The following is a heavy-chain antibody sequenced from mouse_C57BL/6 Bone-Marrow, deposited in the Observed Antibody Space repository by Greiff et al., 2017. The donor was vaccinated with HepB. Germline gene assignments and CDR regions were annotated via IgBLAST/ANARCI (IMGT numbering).Heavy chain of an antibody. CDR1: GYTFTSYW. J-gene: IGHJ3*01. CDR3: ARTVAY. CDR2: IDPSDSYT. V-gene: IGHV1-59*01. Sequence: QVQLQQPGAELVRPGTSVKLSCKASGYTFTSYWMHWVKQRPGQGLEWIGVIDPSDSYTNYNQKFKGKATLTVDTSSSTAYMQLSSLTSEDSAVYYCARTVAYWGQGTLVTVSA.